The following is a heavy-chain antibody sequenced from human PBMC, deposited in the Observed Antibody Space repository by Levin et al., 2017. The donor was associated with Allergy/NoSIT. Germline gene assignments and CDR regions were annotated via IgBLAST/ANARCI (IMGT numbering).Heavy chain of an antibody. CDR3: ARGGSGSYYPDY. V-gene: IGHV3-48*01. CDR1: GFTFSSCS. D-gene: IGHD3-10*01. CDR2: ISSSSSMI. Sequence: GASVKVSCAASGFTFSSCSMNWVRQAPGKGLEWVSYISSSSSMIYYADSVKGRFTISRDNVKNSLYLQMNSLRAEDTAVYYCARGGSGSYYPDYWGQGTLVTVSS. J-gene: IGHJ4*02.